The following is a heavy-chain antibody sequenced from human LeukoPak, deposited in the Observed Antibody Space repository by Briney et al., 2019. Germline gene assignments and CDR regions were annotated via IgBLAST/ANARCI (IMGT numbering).Heavy chain of an antibody. J-gene: IGHJ4*02. D-gene: IGHD3-22*01. V-gene: IGHV1-69*04. CDR3: ARDPAGYYYDSSGPYYFDY. Sequence: VASVKVSCKASGGTFSTSAISWVRQAPGQGLEWMGRVILILGIANYAQKFQGRVTITADKSTSTAYMELSSLRSEDTAVYYCARDPAGYYYDSSGPYYFDYWGQGTLVTVSS. CDR2: VILILGIA. CDR1: GGTFSTSA.